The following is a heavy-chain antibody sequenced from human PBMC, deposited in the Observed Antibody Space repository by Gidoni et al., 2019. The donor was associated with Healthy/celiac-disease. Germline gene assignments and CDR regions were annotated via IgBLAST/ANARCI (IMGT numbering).Heavy chain of an antibody. CDR3: ARAEQLVRRTLDY. CDR2: ISYDVSNK. CDR1: GFTFSSYA. Sequence: QVQLVESGGGVVQPGRSLRLSCAASGFTFSSYAMHWVRQAPGKGLEWVAFISYDVSNKYYADSVKGRFTISRDNSKNTLYLQMNSLRAEDTAVYYCARAEQLVRRTLDYWGQGTLVTVSS. J-gene: IGHJ4*02. V-gene: IGHV3-30-3*01. D-gene: IGHD6-6*01.